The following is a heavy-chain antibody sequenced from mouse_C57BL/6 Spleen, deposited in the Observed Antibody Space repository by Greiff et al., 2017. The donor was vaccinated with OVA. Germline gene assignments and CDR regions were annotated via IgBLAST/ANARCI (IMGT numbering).Heavy chain of an antibody. J-gene: IGHJ3*01. D-gene: IGHD4-1*01. CDR2: IDPGDGGT. CDR1: GFTFTDYY. CDR3: TAYELGY. V-gene: IGHV14-1*01. Sequence: EVQLQQSGAELVRPGASVKLSCTASGFTFTDYYMHWVKQRPEQGLEWIGRIDPGDGGTEYAPKFQGKATMTADTSSSTAYLQLSSLTSEDTAVYYCTAYELGYWGQGTLVTVSA.